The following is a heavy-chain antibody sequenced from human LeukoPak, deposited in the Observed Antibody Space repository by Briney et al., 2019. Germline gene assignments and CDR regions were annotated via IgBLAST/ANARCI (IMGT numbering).Heavy chain of an antibody. Sequence: SETLSLTCAVPVYSISSGYYWGWIRQPPGKGVEWIGNIYHSGSTSYNPSLKSRVTISLDTSKNQFSLKLSSVTAADTAVYYCARIYSSSSGYYFDYWGQGTLVTVSS. J-gene: IGHJ4*02. V-gene: IGHV4-38-2*01. D-gene: IGHD6-6*01. CDR3: ARIYSSSSGYYFDY. CDR2: IYHSGST. CDR1: VYSISSGYY.